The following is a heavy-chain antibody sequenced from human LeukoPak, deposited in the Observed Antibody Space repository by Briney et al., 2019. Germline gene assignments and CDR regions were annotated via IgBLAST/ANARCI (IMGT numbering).Heavy chain of an antibody. J-gene: IGHJ4*02. Sequence: SETLSLTCTVSGGSISSSSYYWGWIRQPPGKGLEWIGSIYYSGSTYYNPSLKSRVTISVDTSKNQFSLKLSSVTAADTAVYYCARLWFGEVIFDYWGQGTLVTVSS. CDR1: GGSISSSSYY. D-gene: IGHD3-10*01. V-gene: IGHV4-39*01. CDR2: IYYSGST. CDR3: ARLWFGEVIFDY.